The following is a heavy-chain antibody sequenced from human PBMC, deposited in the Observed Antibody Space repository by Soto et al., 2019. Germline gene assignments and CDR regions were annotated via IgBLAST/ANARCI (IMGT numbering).Heavy chain of an antibody. CDR2: ISYSGST. J-gene: IGHJ6*02. CDR1: GDSINNYF. Sequence: SETLSLTCTISGDSINNYFWNWIRQSPGKGLEWIGYISYSGSTSYNPSLQSRVTISSDTSKNQFSLELSSVTAADTAVYYCARARQRDTGRGLDVWGQGTTVTVS. CDR3: ARARQRDTGRGLDV. D-gene: IGHD5-18*01. V-gene: IGHV4-59*01.